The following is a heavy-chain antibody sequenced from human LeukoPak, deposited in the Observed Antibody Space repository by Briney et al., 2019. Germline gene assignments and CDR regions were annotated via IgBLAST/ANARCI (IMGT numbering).Heavy chain of an antibody. D-gene: IGHD1-26*01. CDR1: GYTFTGYY. CDR3: ARAGGSYYDY. CDR2: IIPILGIA. V-gene: IGHV1-69*04. Sequence: ASVKVSCKASGYTFTGYYMHWVRQAPGQGLEWMGRIIPILGIANYAQKFQGRVTITADKSTSTAHMELSSLRSEDTAVYYCARAGGSYYDYWGQGTLVTVSS. J-gene: IGHJ4*02.